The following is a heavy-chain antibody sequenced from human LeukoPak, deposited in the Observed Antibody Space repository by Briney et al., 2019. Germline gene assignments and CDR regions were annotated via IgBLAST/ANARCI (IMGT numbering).Heavy chain of an antibody. Sequence: SETLSLTCTVSGGSISSYYWSWIRQPPGQGLEWIGNIYHSGSTNYNPSLKSRVTISADKSKDQFSLNLISVTAADTAVHYCARYNWNFGLDPWGQGTLVTVSS. D-gene: IGHD1-7*01. CDR2: IYHSGST. CDR1: GGSISSYY. V-gene: IGHV4-59*01. CDR3: ARYNWNFGLDP. J-gene: IGHJ5*02.